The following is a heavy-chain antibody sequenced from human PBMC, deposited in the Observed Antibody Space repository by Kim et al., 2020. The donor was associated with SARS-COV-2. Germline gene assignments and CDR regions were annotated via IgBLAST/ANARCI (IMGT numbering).Heavy chain of an antibody. Sequence: GGSLRLSCAASGFTFSSYWMHWVRQAPGKGLVWVSRINSDGSSTSYADSVKGRFTISRDNAKNTLYLQMNSLRAEDTAVYYCARETVISGYSGYDLWSWGQGTLVTVSS. CDR1: GFTFSSYW. J-gene: IGHJ4*02. V-gene: IGHV3-74*01. CDR2: INSDGSST. D-gene: IGHD5-12*01. CDR3: ARETVISGYSGYDLWS.